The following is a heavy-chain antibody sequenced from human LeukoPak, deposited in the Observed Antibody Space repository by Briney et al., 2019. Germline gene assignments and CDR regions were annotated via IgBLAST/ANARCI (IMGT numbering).Heavy chain of an antibody. D-gene: IGHD6-13*01. CDR3: ARLPGIAAAATEDY. CDR2: IYYSGST. V-gene: IGHV4-39*07. J-gene: IGHJ4*02. CDR1: GGSISSSSYY. Sequence: SETLSPTCTVSGGSISSSSYYWGWIRQPPGKGLEWIGSIYYSGSTYYNPSLKSRVTISVDTSKNQFSLKLSSVTAADTAVYYCARLPGIAAAATEDYWGQGTLVTVSS.